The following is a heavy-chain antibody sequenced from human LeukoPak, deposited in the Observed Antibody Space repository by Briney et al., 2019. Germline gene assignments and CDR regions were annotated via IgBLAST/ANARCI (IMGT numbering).Heavy chain of an antibody. D-gene: IGHD3-10*01. Sequence: PGGSLRLSCVDSEFTFSSYWMHWVRQAPGEGLVWVSRINTDGSTTTYADSVKGRFTISRDNSKNTLYLQMNSLRVEDSAVYYCATERPDSRVLDYWGQGLVVTVSS. CDR2: INTDGSTT. CDR3: ATERPDSRVLDY. CDR1: EFTFSSYW. V-gene: IGHV3-74*01. J-gene: IGHJ4*02.